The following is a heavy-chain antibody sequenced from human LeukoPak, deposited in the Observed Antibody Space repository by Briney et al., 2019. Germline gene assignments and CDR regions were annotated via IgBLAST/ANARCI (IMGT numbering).Heavy chain of an antibody. D-gene: IGHD3-10*01. CDR3: ARGPPRITMVRGVINYFDY. Sequence: SETLSLTCAVYGGSFSGYYWSWLRQPPGKGLEWIGEINHSGSTNYNPSLKSRVTISVDTSKNQFSLKLSSVTAADTAVYYCARGPPRITMVRGVINYFDYWGQGTLVTVSS. CDR1: GGSFSGYY. V-gene: IGHV4-34*01. CDR2: INHSGST. J-gene: IGHJ4*02.